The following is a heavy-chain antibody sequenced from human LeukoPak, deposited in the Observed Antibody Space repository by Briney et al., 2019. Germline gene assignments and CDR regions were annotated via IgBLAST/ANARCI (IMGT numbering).Heavy chain of an antibody. Sequence: ASVKVSCKASGYTFTGYYMHWVRQAPGQGLEWMGWINPNSGGTNYAQKFQGRVTMTRETSISTAYMELSRLRSDDTAVYYCARERAADFYFDYWGQGTLVTVSS. V-gene: IGHV1-2*02. D-gene: IGHD3/OR15-3a*01. CDR2: INPNSGGT. CDR3: ARERAADFYFDY. CDR1: GYTFTGYY. J-gene: IGHJ4*02.